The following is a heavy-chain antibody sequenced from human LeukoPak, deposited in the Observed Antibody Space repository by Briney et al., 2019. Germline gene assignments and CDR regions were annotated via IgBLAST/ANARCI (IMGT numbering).Heavy chain of an antibody. J-gene: IGHJ4*02. D-gene: IGHD6-19*01. V-gene: IGHV4-4*02. Sequence: SETLSLTCAVSGGSISSSNWWSWVRQPPGKGLEWIGEIYHSGSTNYNPSLKSRVTISVDKSKNQFSLKLSFVTAADTAVYYCARDPEGVIAVAGTRGYWGQGTLVTVSS. CDR2: IYHSGST. CDR1: GGSISSSNW. CDR3: ARDPEGVIAVAGTRGY.